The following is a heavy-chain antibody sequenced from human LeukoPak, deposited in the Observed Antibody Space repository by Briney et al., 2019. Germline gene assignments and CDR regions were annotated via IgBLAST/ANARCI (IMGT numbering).Heavy chain of an antibody. V-gene: IGHV4-59*01. CDR1: GGSISSYY. D-gene: IGHD1-26*01. J-gene: IGHJ4*02. CDR2: IYYSGST. CDR3: ARGGVGAILDY. Sequence: SETLSLTCTVSGGSISSYYWSWIRQPPGKGLEWIGYIYYSGSTNYNPSLKSRVTISVDTSKNQFSLKLSSVTAADTAVYYCARGGVGAILDYWGQGTLVTVPS.